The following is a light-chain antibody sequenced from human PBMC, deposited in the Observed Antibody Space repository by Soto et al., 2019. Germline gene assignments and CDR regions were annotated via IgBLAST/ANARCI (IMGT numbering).Light chain of an antibody. Sequence: DIQMTQSPSTLSASVGDRVTITCRASQSISYWLAWYQQKPGKAPKLLIYDASSLESGVPSRLSGSGSGTEFTLTISSLQPDDSATYYCQRYDYFTTFGQGTKLEIK. CDR3: QRYDYFTT. CDR2: DAS. V-gene: IGKV1-5*01. J-gene: IGKJ2*01. CDR1: QSISYW.